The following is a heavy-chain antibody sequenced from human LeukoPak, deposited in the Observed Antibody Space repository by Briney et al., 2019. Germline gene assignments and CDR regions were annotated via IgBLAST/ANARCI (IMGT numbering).Heavy chain of an antibody. CDR3: ARIVGAVLEALIDP. V-gene: IGHV4-39*07. Sequence: PSETLSLTCTVSGGPISSSSYYWGWIRQPPGKGLEWIGSIYYSGSTYYNPSLKSRVTISVDTSKNQFSLKLSSVTAADTAVYYCARIVGAVLEALIDPWGQGTLVTVSS. CDR2: IYYSGST. CDR1: GGPISSSSYY. D-gene: IGHD1-26*01. J-gene: IGHJ5*02.